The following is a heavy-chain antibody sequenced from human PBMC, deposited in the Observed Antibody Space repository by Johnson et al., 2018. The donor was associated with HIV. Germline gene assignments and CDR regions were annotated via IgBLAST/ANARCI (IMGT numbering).Heavy chain of an antibody. D-gene: IGHD6-13*01. CDR3: AKDHGVAADPDAFDI. CDR2: ISWDGGST. V-gene: IGHV3-43*01. Sequence: VQLVESGGVVVQPGGSLRLSCAASGFTFDDYTMHWVRQGPGKGLEWVSLISWDGGSTYYADSVKGRFTISRDNSKNTLYLQMNSLRAEDTAVYYCAKDHGVAADPDAFDIWGQGTMVTVSS. CDR1: GFTFDDYT. J-gene: IGHJ3*02.